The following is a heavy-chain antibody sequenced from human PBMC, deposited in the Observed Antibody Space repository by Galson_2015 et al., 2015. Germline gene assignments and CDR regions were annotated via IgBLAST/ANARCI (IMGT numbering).Heavy chain of an antibody. CDR1: GFTLSTFS. CDR3: TRTKSGRQNWNVFDM. D-gene: IGHD1-1*01. CDR2: ITSSGTFI. V-gene: IGHV3-21*01. Sequence: SLRLSCAASGFTLSTFSMNWVRQAPGKGLEWVSSITSSGTFIYYADSVRGRFTISRDNAKKSLFLQMDGLRAEDTAVYYCTRTKSGRQNWNVFDMWGQGTKVTVSS. J-gene: IGHJ3*02.